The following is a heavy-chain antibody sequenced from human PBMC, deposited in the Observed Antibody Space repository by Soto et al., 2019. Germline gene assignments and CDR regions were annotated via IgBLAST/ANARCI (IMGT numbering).Heavy chain of an antibody. Sequence: QVQVVQSGAEVKRPGSSVNVSCKASGGYFNNRQTLNSYPISWVRQAPGQGLEWMGGIIPLFGTTNYAQRFQGRVTITADKSTRKTDLELNNLTSDENGVYYGAKSLGGEIYYYYYAMDVWGQGTTVTVSS. CDR3: AKSLGGEIYYYYYAMDV. J-gene: IGHJ6*02. D-gene: IGHD3-16*01. CDR1: GGYFNNRQTLNSYP. V-gene: IGHV1-69*06. CDR2: IIPLFGTT.